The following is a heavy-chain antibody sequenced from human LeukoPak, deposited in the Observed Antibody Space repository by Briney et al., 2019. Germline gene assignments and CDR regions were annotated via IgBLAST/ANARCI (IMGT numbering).Heavy chain of an antibody. D-gene: IGHD2-2*01. CDR2: INPSGGST. V-gene: IGHV1-46*01. CDR1: GYTFTSYY. J-gene: IGHJ4*02. Sequence: ASVKVSCKASGYTFTSYYMHWVGQAPGQGLEWMGIINPSGGSTSYAQKFQGRVTMTRDTSTSTVYMELSSLRSEDTAVYYCARDAPGYCSSTSCPYDYWGQGTLVTVSS. CDR3: ARDAPGYCSSTSCPYDY.